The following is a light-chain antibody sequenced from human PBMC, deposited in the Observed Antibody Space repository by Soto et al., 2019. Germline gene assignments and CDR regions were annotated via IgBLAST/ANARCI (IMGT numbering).Light chain of an antibody. CDR3: QPYNSYSLRT. J-gene: IGKJ1*01. CDR1: QSISSW. Sequence: DIQMTQSPSTLSASVGDRVTITCRASQSISSWLAWYQQKPGKAPKLLIYDASSLESGVPSRFSGSGSGTEFTLTISSLQPDDFATYCGQPYNSYSLRTFGQGTKVEIK. CDR2: DAS. V-gene: IGKV1-5*01.